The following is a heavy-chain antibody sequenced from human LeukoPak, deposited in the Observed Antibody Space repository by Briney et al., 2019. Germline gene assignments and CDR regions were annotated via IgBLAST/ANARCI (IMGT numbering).Heavy chain of an antibody. J-gene: IGHJ6*02. CDR1: GYTFSSYV. CDR3: ARASAADDLYYYYDMDV. V-gene: IGHV1-18*01. D-gene: IGHD3-3*01. Sequence: ASVKVSCKASGYTFSSYVLRWVRQAPGQGLEWTGWISAYNGYTNYAQKLQGRVTMTTDTSTSTAYMELRSLRSGDTAVYYCARASAADDLYYYYDMDVWGQGSTVTVSS. CDR2: ISAYNGYT.